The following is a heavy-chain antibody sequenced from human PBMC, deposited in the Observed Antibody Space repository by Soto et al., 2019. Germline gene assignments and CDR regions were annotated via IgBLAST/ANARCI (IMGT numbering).Heavy chain of an antibody. D-gene: IGHD3-10*01. Sequence: KPSETLSLTCAVSGGSISSSNWWSWVRQPPGKGLEWIGEIYHSGSTNYNPSLKSRVTISVDKSKNQFSLKLSSVTAADTAVYYCARDLRFGELFYYYYYGMDVWGQGTTVTVSS. CDR1: GGSISSSNW. CDR3: ARDLRFGELFYYYYYGMDV. V-gene: IGHV4-4*02. CDR2: IYHSGST. J-gene: IGHJ6*02.